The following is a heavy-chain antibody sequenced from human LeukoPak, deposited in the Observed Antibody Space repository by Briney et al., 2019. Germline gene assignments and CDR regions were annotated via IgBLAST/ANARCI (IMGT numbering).Heavy chain of an antibody. CDR3: ARAHYDILTGYYNVFDY. J-gene: IGHJ4*02. Sequence: SGTLSLTCAVSGGSISSSNWWSWVRQPPGKGLEWIGEIYHSGSTNYNPSLKSRVTISVDKSKNQFSLKLSSVTAADTAVYYCARAHYDILTGYYNVFDYWGQGTLVTVSS. D-gene: IGHD3-9*01. CDR2: IYHSGST. V-gene: IGHV4-4*02. CDR1: GGSISSSNW.